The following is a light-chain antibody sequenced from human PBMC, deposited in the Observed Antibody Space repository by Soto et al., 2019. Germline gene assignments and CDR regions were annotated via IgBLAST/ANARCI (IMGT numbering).Light chain of an antibody. CDR2: GTT. V-gene: IGLV1-40*01. J-gene: IGLJ1*01. CDR1: SSNIGAGYD. CDR3: HSYDSSLSASV. Sequence: QSVLTQTPSVSGAPGQRVTISCTGRSSNIGAGYDVHWYQHLPGTAPKLLIYGTTNRPSRVPDRFSGSKSGISASLAITGLQAEDEADYYCHSYDSSLSASVFGAGTKVTV.